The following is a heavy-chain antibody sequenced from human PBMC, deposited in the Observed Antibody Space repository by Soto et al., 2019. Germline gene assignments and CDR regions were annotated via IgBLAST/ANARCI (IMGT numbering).Heavy chain of an antibody. CDR2: ISGSGGST. J-gene: IGHJ4*02. V-gene: IGHV3-23*01. Sequence: PGGSLRLSCAASGFTFSSYAMSWVRQAPGKGLEWVSAISGSGGSTYYADSVKGRFTISRDNSKNTLYLQMNSLRAEDTAVYYSAKFSGYYSIGDYFDYWGQGXLVTVPQ. CDR3: AKFSGYYSIGDYFDY. CDR1: GFTFSSYA. D-gene: IGHD3-22*01.